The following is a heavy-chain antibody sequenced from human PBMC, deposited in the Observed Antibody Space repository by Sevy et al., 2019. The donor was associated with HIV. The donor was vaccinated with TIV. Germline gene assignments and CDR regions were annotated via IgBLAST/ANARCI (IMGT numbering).Heavy chain of an antibody. D-gene: IGHD2-21*01. CDR3: TRVQGTISAYFYFGMDV. J-gene: IGHJ6*02. CDR2: IRSKTCGGTT. Sequence: SLRLSCTGSGFTFGDYAVSWRRQAPGRGLEWVGFIRSKTCGGTTEYAASVKGRFTISREESKSIAYLQMNSLKTEDTAVYYCTRVQGTISAYFYFGMDVWGQGTTVTVSS. V-gene: IGHV3-49*03. CDR1: GFTFGDYA.